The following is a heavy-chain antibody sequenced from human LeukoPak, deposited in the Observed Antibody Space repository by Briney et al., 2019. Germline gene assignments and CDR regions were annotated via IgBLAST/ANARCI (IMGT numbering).Heavy chain of an antibody. D-gene: IGHD3-10*01. J-gene: IGHJ4*02. CDR1: GFTIRSYT. CDR3: AKAIPYGSGSYSPL. V-gene: IGHV3-23*01. CDR2: ISGSGGST. Sequence: GGSLRLSCAASGFTIRSYTMNWVRQAPGKGLEWVSAISGSGGSTYYADSVKGRFTISRDNSKNTLYLQMNSLRAEDTAVYYCAKAIPYGSGSYSPLWGQGTLVTVSS.